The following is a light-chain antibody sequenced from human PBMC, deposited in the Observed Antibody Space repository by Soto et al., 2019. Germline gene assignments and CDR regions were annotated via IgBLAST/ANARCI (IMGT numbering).Light chain of an antibody. CDR2: GAS. V-gene: IGKV3-20*01. J-gene: IGKJ2*01. Sequence: EIVLTQSPGTLSLSPGERATLSCRASQSVSSSFLAWYQQKPGQAPGLLIYGASSRATGIPDRFSGSASGTDFTLTISRLEPEDFAVYYCQQYGSSPLTFGQGTKLEIK. CDR3: QQYGSSPLT. CDR1: QSVSSSF.